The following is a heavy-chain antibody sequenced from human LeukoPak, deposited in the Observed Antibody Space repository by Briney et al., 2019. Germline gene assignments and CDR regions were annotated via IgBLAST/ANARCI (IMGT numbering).Heavy chain of an antibody. Sequence: GGSLRLSCAASGFTFSSYAMHWVRQAPGKGLEWVAVISYDGSNKYYADSVKGRFTISRDNSKNTLYLQMNSLRAEDTAVYYCAKGGGGNPDYWGQGTLVTVSS. CDR3: AKGGGGNPDY. D-gene: IGHD4-23*01. CDR2: ISYDGSNK. CDR1: GFTFSSYA. J-gene: IGHJ4*02. V-gene: IGHV3-30-3*01.